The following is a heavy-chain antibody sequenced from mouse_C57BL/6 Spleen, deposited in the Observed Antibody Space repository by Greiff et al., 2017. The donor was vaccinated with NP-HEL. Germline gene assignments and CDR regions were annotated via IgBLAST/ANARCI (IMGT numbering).Heavy chain of an antibody. V-gene: IGHV6-6*01. Sequence: EVKLVESGGGLVQPGGSMKLSCAASGFTFSDAWMDWVRQSPGKGLEWVADIRNKANNHATYYAESVKGRFTISRDDSKSSLYLQMHRLSAEDSGFDYCNDGDGGAMDYWGQGTSVTVSS. CDR1: GFTFSDAW. CDR2: IRNKANNHAT. D-gene: IGHD2-12*01. J-gene: IGHJ4*01. CDR3: NDGDGGAMDY.